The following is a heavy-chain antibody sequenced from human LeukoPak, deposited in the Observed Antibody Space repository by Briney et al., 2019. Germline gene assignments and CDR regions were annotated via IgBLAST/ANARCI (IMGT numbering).Heavy chain of an antibody. CDR3: ARDLMGAPGY. V-gene: IGHV3-74*01. D-gene: IGHD1-26*01. J-gene: IGHJ4*02. Sequence: GGSLRLSCAASGFTFSSYWMHWVRQAPGEGLVWVSRINTDGSSTNYADSMKGRFTISRDNAKNTLYLQMNSLRAEDTAVYYCARDLMGAPGYWGQGTLVTVSS. CDR2: INTDGSST. CDR1: GFTFSSYW.